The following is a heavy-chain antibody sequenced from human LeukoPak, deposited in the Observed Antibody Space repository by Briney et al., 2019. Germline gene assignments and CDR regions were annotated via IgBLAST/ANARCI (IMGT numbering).Heavy chain of an antibody. J-gene: IGHJ4*01. CDR1: GFTFDTHV. CDR2: ISPTST. Sequence: QAGGSLRLSCATSGFTFDTHVMTWVRQTPGKGLDWVSTISPTSTYYADSVKGRFTISRDNSKNTLFLQMNSLRAEDTALYYCAKVATAGPALGFWGQGTLVTVSS. V-gene: IGHV3-23*01. CDR3: AKVATAGPALGF.